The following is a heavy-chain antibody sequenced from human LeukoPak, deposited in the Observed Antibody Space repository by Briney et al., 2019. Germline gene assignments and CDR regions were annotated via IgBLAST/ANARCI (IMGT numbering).Heavy chain of an antibody. CDR3: ARGLFFDYFDY. D-gene: IGHD3-3*01. CDR2: INHSGST. CDR1: GGSFSGYY. J-gene: IGHJ4*02. Sequence: PSETLSLPCAVYGGSFSGYYWSWIRHPPGKGVEWIGEINHSGSTNYNPSLKSRVTISVDTSKNQFSLKLSSVTAADTAVYYCARGLFFDYFDYWGQGTLVTVSS. V-gene: IGHV4-34*01.